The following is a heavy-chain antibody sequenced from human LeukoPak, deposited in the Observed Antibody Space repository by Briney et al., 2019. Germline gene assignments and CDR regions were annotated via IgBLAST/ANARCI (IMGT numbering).Heavy chain of an antibody. CDR2: ISAYNGNT. V-gene: IGHV1-18*01. Sequence: ASVKVSCKASGYTFTSYGISWVRQAPGQGLEWMGWISAYNGNTNYAQKLQGRVTMTTDTSTSTAYMELRGLRSDDTAVYYCARDRGAHSSGWYYGYYWGQGTLVTVSS. J-gene: IGHJ4*02. CDR1: GYTFTSYG. D-gene: IGHD6-19*01. CDR3: ARDRGAHSSGWYYGYY.